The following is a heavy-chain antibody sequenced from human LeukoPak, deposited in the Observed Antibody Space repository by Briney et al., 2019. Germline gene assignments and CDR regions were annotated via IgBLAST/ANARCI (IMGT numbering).Heavy chain of an antibody. CDR1: GFTFSSYA. J-gene: IGHJ4*02. D-gene: IGHD2-15*01. CDR2: ISYDGSNK. V-gene: IGHV3-30-3*01. Sequence: GRSLRLSCAASGFTFSSYAMHWVRQAPGKGLEWAAVISYDGSNKYYADSVKGRFTISRDNSKNTLYLQMNSLRAEDTAVYYCARDGECGGSCYFGYYFDYWGQGTLVTVSS. CDR3: ARDGECGGSCYFGYYFDY.